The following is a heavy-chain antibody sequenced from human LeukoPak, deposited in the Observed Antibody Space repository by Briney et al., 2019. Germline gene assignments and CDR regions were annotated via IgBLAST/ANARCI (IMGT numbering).Heavy chain of an antibody. Sequence: AGGALRLSWGASGIPFRSYSKNGGRQAPGEGREGGSSIRGCSSYIYYADSLKGRFTISRDNAKNSLYLQMNSLRAEDTAVYYCARDRVVVPAANGEYFQHWGQGTLVTVSS. D-gene: IGHD2-2*01. CDR3: ARDRVVVPAANGEYFQH. CDR1: GIPFRSYS. V-gene: IGHV3-21*01. J-gene: IGHJ1*01. CDR2: IRGCSSYI.